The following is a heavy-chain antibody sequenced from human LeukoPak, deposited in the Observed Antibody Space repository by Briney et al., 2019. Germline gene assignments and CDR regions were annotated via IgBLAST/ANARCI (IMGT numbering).Heavy chain of an antibody. J-gene: IGHJ3*02. Sequence: GEALEIPCKASGYSFNNYWIAWVRQMPGKGLEWMGIIYSGDSGTRYSPSFQGQVIISADKSISTAYLQWSSLKASDTAMYYCARRRYCNSTNCYDGAFDIWGQGTMVTVSS. V-gene: IGHV5-51*01. CDR2: IYSGDSGT. D-gene: IGHD2-2*01. CDR3: ARRRYCNSTNCYDGAFDI. CDR1: GYSFNNYW.